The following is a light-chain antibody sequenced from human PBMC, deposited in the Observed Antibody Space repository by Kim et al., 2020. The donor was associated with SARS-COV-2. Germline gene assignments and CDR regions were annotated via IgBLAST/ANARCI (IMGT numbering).Light chain of an antibody. J-gene: IGLJ1*01. CDR3: SSYTSSSTPYV. CDR2: DVS. Sequence: QSAVTQPASVSGSPGQSITISCTGTSSDVGGYNYVSWYQQHPGKAPKLMIYDVSKRPSGVSNRFSGSKSGNTASLTISGLQAEDEADYYCSSYTSSSTPYVFGAGTKVTVL. CDR1: SSDVGGYNY. V-gene: IGLV2-14*01.